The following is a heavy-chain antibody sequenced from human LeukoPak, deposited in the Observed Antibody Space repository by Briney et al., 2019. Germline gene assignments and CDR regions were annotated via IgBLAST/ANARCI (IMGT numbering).Heavy chain of an antibody. J-gene: IGHJ3*02. CDR3: AXXXXXXXXVXXXXDI. CDR1: GSIXXYY. V-gene: IGHV4-4*07. Sequence: GSIXXYYWSWIRQPAGKXLXWIGRIYTSGSTNYXPSLKSRVTISVDTSKNQXSLKLSSVTAADTAVYYCAXXXXXXXXVXXXXDIWGQXTXVTVSS. CDR2: IYTSGST.